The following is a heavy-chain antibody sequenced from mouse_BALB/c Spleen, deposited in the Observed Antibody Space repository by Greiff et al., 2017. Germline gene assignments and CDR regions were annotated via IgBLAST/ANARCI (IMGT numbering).Heavy chain of an antibody. V-gene: IGHV1S29*02. CDR2: IYPYNGGT. Sequence: VQLQQSGPELVKPGASVKISCKASGYTFTDYNMHWVKQSHGKSLEWIGYIYPYNGGTGYNQKFKSKATLTVDNSSSTAYMELRSLTSEDSAVYYCARWLLRWYYFDYWGQGTTLTVSS. CDR1: GYTFTDYN. CDR3: ARWLLRWYYFDY. J-gene: IGHJ2*01. D-gene: IGHD2-3*01.